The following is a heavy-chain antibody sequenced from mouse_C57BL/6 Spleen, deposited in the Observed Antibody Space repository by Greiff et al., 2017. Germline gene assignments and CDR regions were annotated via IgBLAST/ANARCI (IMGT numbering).Heavy chain of an antibody. CDR3: ARQTCTNYAMDY. D-gene: IGHD1-1*01. J-gene: IGHJ4*01. CDR2: ISNGGGST. V-gene: IGHV5-12*01. CDR1: GFTFSDYY. Sequence: EVMLVESGGGLVQPGGSLKLSCEASGFTFSDYYMCWVRQTPEQRLEWVAYISNGGGSTYYPDTVKGRFTISRDNAKNTLYLQLSRLKSEDTAMYYCARQTCTNYAMDYWGQGTSVTVSS.